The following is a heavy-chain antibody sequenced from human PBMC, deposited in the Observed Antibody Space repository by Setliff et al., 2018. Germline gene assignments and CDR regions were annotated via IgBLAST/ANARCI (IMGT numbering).Heavy chain of an antibody. V-gene: IGHV1-46*01. Sequence: ASVKVSCKASGYTFTSYYIHWVRQAPGQGLEWMGVINPKKGGATYPQNLQGRVTMTRDTSMSTVYMELSSRRFEDTAVYYCARERAGGRGFTFGAIYYYYGMDVWGQGTTVTVSS. CDR1: GYTFTSYY. J-gene: IGHJ6*02. D-gene: IGHD3-16*01. CDR2: INPKKGGA. CDR3: ARERAGGRGFTFGAIYYYYGMDV.